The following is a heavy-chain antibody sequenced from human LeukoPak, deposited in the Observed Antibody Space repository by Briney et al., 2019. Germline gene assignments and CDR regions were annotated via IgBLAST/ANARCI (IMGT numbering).Heavy chain of an antibody. D-gene: IGHD3-22*01. CDR1: GFTVSSNY. V-gene: IGHV3-53*01. J-gene: IGHJ3*02. Sequence: GGSLRLSCAASGFTVSSNYMSWVRQAPGKGLEWVSVIYSGGSTYYADPVKGRFTISRDNSKNTLYLQMNSLRAEDTAVYYCARSLVVIFAFDIWGQGTMVTVSS. CDR3: ARSLVVIFAFDI. CDR2: IYSGGST.